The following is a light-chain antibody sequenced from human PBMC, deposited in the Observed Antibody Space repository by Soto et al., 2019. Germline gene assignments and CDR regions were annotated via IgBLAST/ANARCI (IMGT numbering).Light chain of an antibody. J-gene: IGLJ2*01. CDR2: EVS. CDR1: SSDVGGYNY. CDR3: SSHTSASTLVV. V-gene: IGLV2-14*01. Sequence: QSALTQPASVSGSPGQSITISCTGTSSDVGGYNYVSWYQQHPGEVPKLLIYEVSNRPSGVSNRFSGSKSGNTASLTISGLQAEDESDYYCSSHTSASTLVVFGGGTKVTVL.